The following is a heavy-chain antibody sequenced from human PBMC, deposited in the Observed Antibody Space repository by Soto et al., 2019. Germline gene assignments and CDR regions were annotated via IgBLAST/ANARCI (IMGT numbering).Heavy chain of an antibody. V-gene: IGHV4-4*02. CDR1: GGSMSTSNW. CDR3: ATFPRSWMSASPDY. Sequence: QVHLQEWGPGLVKPSGTLTLTCAVYGGSMSTSNWWSWVRQPPGKGLEWIGEIYHSGSTNYNPSLKSRVTISIDKSKNQFSLTLNSVTAADTAVYYSATFPRSWMSASPDYWGQGVLVTVSS. D-gene: IGHD6-13*01. J-gene: IGHJ4*02. CDR2: IYHSGST.